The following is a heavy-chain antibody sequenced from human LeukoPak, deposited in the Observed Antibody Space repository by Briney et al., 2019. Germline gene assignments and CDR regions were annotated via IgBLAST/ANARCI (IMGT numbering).Heavy chain of an antibody. CDR2: INDSGST. J-gene: IGHJ5*01. D-gene: IGHD2-2*02. Sequence: PSETLSLTCAVYDGPFSGYSWSWIRQPPGKGLEWIGEINDSGSTNCNPSLKSRVTISVDSSKKQFSLKLSSVTAADTAVFYCESGRYCSSTSCYIGPNRAKKFDCWGQGPLVTVSS. CDR1: DGPFSGYS. CDR3: ESGRYCSSTSCYIGPNRAKKFDC. V-gene: IGHV4-34*01.